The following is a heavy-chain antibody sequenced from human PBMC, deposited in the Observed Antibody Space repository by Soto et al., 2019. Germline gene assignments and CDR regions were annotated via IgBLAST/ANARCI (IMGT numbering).Heavy chain of an antibody. CDR3: AVAPRGERLLDFDY. D-gene: IGHD6-25*01. J-gene: IGHJ4*02. CDR2: LYSGGST. V-gene: IGHV3-66*01. Sequence: EVQLVESGGGLVQPGGSLRLSCVASGFTVSSKYMSWVRQAPGKGLEWVSVLYSGGSTYYADSVRDRFTISRDNSRNTLYLQMSRLRVEDTAIYYCAVAPRGERLLDFDYWGRGTLVTVSS. CDR1: GFTVSSKY.